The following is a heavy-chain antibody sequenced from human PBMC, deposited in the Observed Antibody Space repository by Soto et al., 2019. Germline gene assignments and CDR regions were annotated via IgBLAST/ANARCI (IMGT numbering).Heavy chain of an antibody. CDR1: GYIFTMYR. CDR3: VRHGSVEYGDYTYVYGMDV. CDR2: IYPGDSET. Sequence: PGESLKISCKGSGYIFTMYRIGWVRQMPGKGLEWMGIIYPGDSETRYSPSFQGQVTISVDKSISTTYLQWGSLKASDTATYYCVRHGSVEYGDYTYVYGMDVWGQGTTVTVS. V-gene: IGHV5-51*01. D-gene: IGHD4-17*01. J-gene: IGHJ6*02.